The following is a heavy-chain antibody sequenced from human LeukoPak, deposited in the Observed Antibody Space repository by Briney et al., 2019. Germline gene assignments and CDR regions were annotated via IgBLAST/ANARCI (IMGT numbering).Heavy chain of an antibody. CDR1: GLTFSSHW. V-gene: IGHV3-30*03. CDR2: TSSDLNVK. Sequence: GGSLRLSCAASGLTFSSHWMHWVRQAPGKGLEWVAVTSSDLNVKLYADSVKGRFTISRDNSRSTLYLQMNSLRPEDTAIYYCAREGYYGSGSPPSLYFDYWGQGTLVTVSS. CDR3: AREGYYGSGSPPSLYFDY. D-gene: IGHD3-10*01. J-gene: IGHJ4*02.